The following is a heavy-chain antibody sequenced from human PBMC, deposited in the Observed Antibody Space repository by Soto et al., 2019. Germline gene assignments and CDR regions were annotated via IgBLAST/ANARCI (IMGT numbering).Heavy chain of an antibody. D-gene: IGHD6-19*01. J-gene: IGHJ4*02. Sequence: GSLRLSCAASGFTFSSYAMSWVRQAPGKGLEWVSAISGSGGSTYYADSVKGRFTISRDNSKNTLYLQMNSLRAEDTAVYYCAKGRIQQWLVRPYYFDYWGQGTLVTVSS. V-gene: IGHV3-23*01. CDR3: AKGRIQQWLVRPYYFDY. CDR2: ISGSGGST. CDR1: GFTFSSYA.